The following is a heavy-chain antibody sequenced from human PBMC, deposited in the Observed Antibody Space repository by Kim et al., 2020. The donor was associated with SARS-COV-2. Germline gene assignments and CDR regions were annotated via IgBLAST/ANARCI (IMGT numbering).Heavy chain of an antibody. CDR3: VKDLRAGDYGS. CDR2: FGIGGNT. J-gene: IGHJ5*02. V-gene: IGHV3-23*01. Sequence: GGSLRLSCAASGFTLRSHGMSWVRQVPGKGLECVSLFGIGGNTNYADSVKGRFTISRDNSKNTLYLQMNNLRAEDTALYYCVKDLRAGDYGSWGQGTLVTVSS. CDR1: GFTLRSHG. D-gene: IGHD4-17*01.